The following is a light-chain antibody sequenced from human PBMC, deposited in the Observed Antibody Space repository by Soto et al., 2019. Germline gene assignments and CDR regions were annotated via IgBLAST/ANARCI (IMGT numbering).Light chain of an antibody. V-gene: IGKV3-11*01. CDR2: DVS. CDR1: ESVTNY. Sequence: EIVLTQSPATLSLSPGERGTLSCRASESVTNYLAWYQQKPGQAPRLLVYDVSNRATGIPARFSGGGSGTDFTLTISRLEPEDFAVYYCQQYGNSPITFGQGTRREIK. J-gene: IGKJ5*01. CDR3: QQYGNSPIT.